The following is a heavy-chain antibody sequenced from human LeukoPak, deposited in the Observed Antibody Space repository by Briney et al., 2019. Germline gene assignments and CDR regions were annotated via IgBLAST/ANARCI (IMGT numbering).Heavy chain of an antibody. CDR1: GGSIRSYN. J-gene: IGHJ4*02. V-gene: IGHV4-34*01. CDR2: INHSGST. D-gene: IGHD3-22*01. CDR3: ARGRSGYLRYYFDY. Sequence: SETVSLTCSVSGGSIRSYNWSWIRQPPGKGLEWIGEINHSGSTNYNPSLKSRVTISVDTSKNQFSLKLSSVTAADTAVYYCARGRSGYLRYYFDYWGQGTLVTVSS.